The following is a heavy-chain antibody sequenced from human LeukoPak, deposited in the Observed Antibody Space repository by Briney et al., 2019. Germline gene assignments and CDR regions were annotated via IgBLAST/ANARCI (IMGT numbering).Heavy chain of an antibody. CDR3: ARDYYDSSGYLVD. CDR1: GYTFTGYY. V-gene: IGHV1-2*04. D-gene: IGHD3-22*01. CDR2: INPNSGGT. J-gene: IGHJ4*02. Sequence: ASVNVSCKASGYTFTGYYMHWVRQAPGQGLEWMGWINPNSGGTNYAQKFQGWVTMTRDTSISTAYMELSRLRSDDTAVYYCARDYYDSSGYLVDWGQGTLVTVSS.